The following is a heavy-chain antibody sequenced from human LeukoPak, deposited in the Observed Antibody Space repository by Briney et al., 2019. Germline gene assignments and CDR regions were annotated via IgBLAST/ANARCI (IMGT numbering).Heavy chain of an antibody. CDR1: GDSTSSESYY. V-gene: IGHV4-61*09. CDR2: IYARGST. J-gene: IGHJ5*02. CDR3: ARGHIAVAGMDWFDP. D-gene: IGHD6-19*01. Sequence: SETLSLTCTVSGDSTSSESYYWTWIRQPAGKGLEWLGHIYARGSTNYNPSLESRVTISVDTSKNQFSLKLTSVTAADAAVYYCARGHIAVAGMDWFDPWGQGTLVTASS.